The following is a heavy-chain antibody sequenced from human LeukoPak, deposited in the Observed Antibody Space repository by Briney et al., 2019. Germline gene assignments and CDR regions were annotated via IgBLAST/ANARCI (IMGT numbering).Heavy chain of an antibody. CDR3: ARANYVWGSYRHLYYFDY. D-gene: IGHD3-16*02. J-gene: IGHJ4*02. Sequence: GGSLRLSCAASGFTFSNAWMSWVRQAPGKGLEWVGRIKSKTDGGTTDYAAPVKGRFTISRDDSKNTLYLQMNSLRAEDTAVYYCARANYVWGSYRHLYYFDYWGQGTLVTVSS. CDR1: GFTFSNAW. CDR2: IKSKTDGGTT. V-gene: IGHV3-15*01.